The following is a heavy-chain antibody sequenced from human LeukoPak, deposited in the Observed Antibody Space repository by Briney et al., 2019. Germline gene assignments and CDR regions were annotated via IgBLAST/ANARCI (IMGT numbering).Heavy chain of an antibody. J-gene: IGHJ5*02. CDR1: GGSISSSSYY. V-gene: IGHV4-39*01. CDR2: IYYSGSS. Sequence: WETLSLTCTVSGGSISSSSYYWGWIRQPPGKGLEWIGSIYYSGSSYYNPSLETRVTIFVDTSKKQFSLKLSSVTAADTAVYYCARRHTLGTVTRNWFDPWGQGTLVTVSS. CDR3: ARRHTLGTVTRNWFDP. D-gene: IGHD4-17*01.